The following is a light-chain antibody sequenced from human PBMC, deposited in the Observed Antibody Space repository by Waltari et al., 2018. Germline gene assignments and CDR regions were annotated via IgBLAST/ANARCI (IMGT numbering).Light chain of an antibody. CDR1: SSNIGNNP. V-gene: IGLV1-44*01. CDR2: SNN. CDR3: ASWDDRMNGVL. J-gene: IGLJ2*01. Sequence: QSVLTQSPSTSGTPGQRVTISCSGSSSNIGNNPVNWYQQLPGSPPKIIIHSNNRRPSGVPDRFSGSKSGTSASLAISGLQSEDEADYYCASWDDRMNGVLFGGGTRLTVL.